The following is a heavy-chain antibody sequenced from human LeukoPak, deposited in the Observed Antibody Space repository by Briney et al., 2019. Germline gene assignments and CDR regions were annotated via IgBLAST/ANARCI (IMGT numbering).Heavy chain of an antibody. CDR2: ISYDGSNK. D-gene: IGHD5-12*01. CDR3: AKTGLDSGYDSPHFDY. Sequence: GRSLRLSCAASGFTFSRYGMHWVRQAPGKGLEWVAVISYDGSNKYYADSVKGRFTISRDNSKNTLYLQMNSLRAEDTAVYYCAKTGLDSGYDSPHFDYWGQGTLVTVSS. J-gene: IGHJ4*02. V-gene: IGHV3-30*18. CDR1: GFTFSRYG.